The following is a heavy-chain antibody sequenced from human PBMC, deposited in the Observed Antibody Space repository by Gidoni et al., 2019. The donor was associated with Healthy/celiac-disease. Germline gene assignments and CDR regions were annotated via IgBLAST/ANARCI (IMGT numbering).Heavy chain of an antibody. V-gene: IGHV3-9*01. CDR1: GFTFDDYA. D-gene: IGHD4-17*01. CDR3: AKDITYGDYGWFDP. CDR2: ISWNSGSI. J-gene: IGHJ5*02. Sequence: EVQLVESGGGLVQPGRSLRLSCAASGFTFDDYAMHWVRQAPGKGREWVSGISWNSGSIGYADSVKGRFTISRDNAKNSLYLQMNSLRAEDTALYYCAKDITYGDYGWFDPWGQGTLVTVSS.